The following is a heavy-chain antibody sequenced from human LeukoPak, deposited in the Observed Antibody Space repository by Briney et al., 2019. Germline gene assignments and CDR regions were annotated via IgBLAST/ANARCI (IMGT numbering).Heavy chain of an antibody. Sequence: PGESLRLSYAASGFSVSNYAVHWVRLAQGQGLEWVSSISSGSYIYYADSVKGRFTISRDDAKNSLFLQMNSLRDEDTAVYYCVREEGGRYTYGLWGQGTLVTVSS. J-gene: IGHJ4*02. CDR1: GFSVSNYA. CDR3: VREEGGRYTYGL. D-gene: IGHD5-18*01. V-gene: IGHV3-69-1*01. CDR2: ISSGSYI.